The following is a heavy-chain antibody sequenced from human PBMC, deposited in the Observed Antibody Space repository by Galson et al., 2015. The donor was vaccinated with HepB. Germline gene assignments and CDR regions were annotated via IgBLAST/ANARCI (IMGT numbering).Heavy chain of an antibody. CDR3: AREYYYDSTGSSFDI. D-gene: IGHD3-22*01. CDR2: INVGNGNT. CDR1: GYTFPRHA. J-gene: IGHJ3*02. Sequence: CKASGYTFPRHAIHWVRQAPGQRLEWMGWINVGNGNTKYSQKFQGRVTITRDTSATTAYMELSSLRSEDTAVYYCAREYYYDSTGSSFDIWGQGTMVTVSS. V-gene: IGHV1-3*01.